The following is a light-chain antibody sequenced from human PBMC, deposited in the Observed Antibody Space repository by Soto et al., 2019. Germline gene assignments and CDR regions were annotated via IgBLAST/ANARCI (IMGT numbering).Light chain of an antibody. J-gene: IGLJ1*01. CDR2: DVS. CDR3: SSYTSSTTFV. CDR1: STDVGGYNY. Sequence: QSVLTQPASVSGSPGQSITISCTGTSTDVGGYNYVSWYQQHPGKAPKLMISDVSDRPSGVSNRFSGSKSGNTASLTISGLQAEDEADYYCSSYTSSTTFVFGTGTRSPS. V-gene: IGLV2-14*03.